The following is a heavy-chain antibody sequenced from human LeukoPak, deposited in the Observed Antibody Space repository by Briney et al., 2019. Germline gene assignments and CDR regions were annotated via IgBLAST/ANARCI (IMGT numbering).Heavy chain of an antibody. CDR3: AMQVGIYGDYNNWFDP. CDR2: VDYSGNT. D-gene: IGHD4-17*01. Sequence: SETLSLTCTVSGASLNNYYWNWVRQPPGKELEWIGNVDYSGNTGHNPSLKSRVTISLDISKNHFSLRLSSVTAADTAVYYCAMQVGIYGDYNNWFDPWGQGARVTVSS. V-gene: IGHV4-59*08. CDR1: GASLNNYY. J-gene: IGHJ5*02.